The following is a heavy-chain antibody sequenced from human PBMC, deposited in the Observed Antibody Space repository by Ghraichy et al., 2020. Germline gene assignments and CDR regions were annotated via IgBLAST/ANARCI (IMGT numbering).Heavy chain of an antibody. CDR2: IYYSGST. CDR3: ARRLYGGNSDLFDAFDI. V-gene: IGHV4-39*01. CDR1: GGSISSSSYY. D-gene: IGHD4-23*01. J-gene: IGHJ3*02. Sequence: SETLSLTCTVSGGSISSSSYYWGWIRQPPGKGLEWIGSIYYSGSTYYNPSLKSRVTISVDTSKNQFSLKLSSVTAADTAVYYCARRLYGGNSDLFDAFDIWGQGTMVTVSS.